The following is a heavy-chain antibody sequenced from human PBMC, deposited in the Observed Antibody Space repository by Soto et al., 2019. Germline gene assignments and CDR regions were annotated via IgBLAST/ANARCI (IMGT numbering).Heavy chain of an antibody. V-gene: IGHV4-39*01. CDR1: GGSITTSTYY. CDR3: ARLPGEGTTHWFDP. CDR2: IYYSGRD. J-gene: IGHJ5*02. Sequence: SETLSLTCTVSGGSITTSTYYWGWIRQPPGKGLEWIGTIYYSGRDFYNPSLKSRVTVSVDTSKNQFSLKMSSVTASDTAVYYCARLPGEGTTHWFDPWGQGTLVTVSS. D-gene: IGHD1-7*01.